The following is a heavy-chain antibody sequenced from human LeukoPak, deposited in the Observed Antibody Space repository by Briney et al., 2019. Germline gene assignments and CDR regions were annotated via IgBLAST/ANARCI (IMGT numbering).Heavy chain of an antibody. J-gene: IGHJ4*02. CDR2: IYHSGST. Sequence: PSETLSLTCAVSGYSISSGHHWGWFRQPPGKGLERIGSIYHSGSTDYNPSLKSRVTISVDTSKNQFSLKLSSVTAADTAVYYCASDISNRWYFFWGQGTLVTVSS. CDR1: GYSISSGHH. CDR3: ASDISNRWYFF. V-gene: IGHV4-38-2*01. D-gene: IGHD6-13*01.